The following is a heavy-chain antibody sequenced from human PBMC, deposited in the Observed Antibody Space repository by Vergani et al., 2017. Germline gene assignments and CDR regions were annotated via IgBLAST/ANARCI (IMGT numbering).Heavy chain of an antibody. J-gene: IGHJ6*02. CDR2: FYTGGGT. CDR1: GGSISSGSYY. Sequence: VQLQESGPGLVRPSQTLSLTCTVSGGSISSGSYYWSWFRQPAGKGLEWIGRFYTGGGTSYNPSLKSRVTISVDTSKNPFSLQLRSVTAADTAVYYCARDPLYSTTWPFLLLDMDVWGQGTTVTVSS. D-gene: IGHD6-13*01. CDR3: ARDPLYSTTWPFLLLDMDV. V-gene: IGHV4-61*02.